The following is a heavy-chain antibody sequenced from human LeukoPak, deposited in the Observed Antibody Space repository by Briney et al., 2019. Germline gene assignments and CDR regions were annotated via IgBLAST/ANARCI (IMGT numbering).Heavy chain of an antibody. D-gene: IGHD1-26*01. V-gene: IGHV3-7*04. Sequence: GGSLRLSCAASGFTFSSYWMSWVRQAPRKGLEWVANIKQDGSEKYYVDSVKGRFTISRDNAKNSLYLQMNSLRAEDTAVYYCATELLGDAFDIWGQGTMVTVSS. CDR3: ATELLGDAFDI. CDR1: GFTFSSYW. CDR2: IKQDGSEK. J-gene: IGHJ3*02.